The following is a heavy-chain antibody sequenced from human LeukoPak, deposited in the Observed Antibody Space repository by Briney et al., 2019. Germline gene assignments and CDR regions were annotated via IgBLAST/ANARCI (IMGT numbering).Heavy chain of an antibody. CDR2: IWYDGSNK. D-gene: IGHD4-11*01. Sequence: PGGSLRLSCAASGFTFSSYGMHWVRQAPGKGLEWVAVIWYDGSNKYYADSVKGRFTISRDNSKNTLYLQMNSLRAEDTAVYYCATSFSQYGLFDYWGQGTLVTVSS. CDR3: ATSFSQYGLFDY. J-gene: IGHJ4*02. V-gene: IGHV3-33*08. CDR1: GFTFSSYG.